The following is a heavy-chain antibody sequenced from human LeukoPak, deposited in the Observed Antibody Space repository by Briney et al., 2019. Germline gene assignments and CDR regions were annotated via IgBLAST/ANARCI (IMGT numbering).Heavy chain of an antibody. J-gene: IGHJ3*02. CDR3: GRIGGRSKAAKGDAFDI. V-gene: IGHV3-9*01. D-gene: IGHD6-6*01. CDR1: GFTFDDYA. Sequence: GGSLRLSCAASGFTFDDYAMHWVRQAPGKGLEWVSGISWNSGSIGYADSVKGRFTISRDNAKNSLYLQMNSLRAEDTAVYYCGRIGGRSKAAKGDAFDIWGQGTMVTVSS. CDR2: ISWNSGSI.